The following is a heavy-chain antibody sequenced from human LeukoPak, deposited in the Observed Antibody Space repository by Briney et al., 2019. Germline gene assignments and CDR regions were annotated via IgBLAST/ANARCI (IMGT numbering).Heavy chain of an antibody. J-gene: IGHJ5*02. CDR2: INHSGST. CDR1: GGSFSGYY. V-gene: IGHV4-34*01. D-gene: IGHD1-26*01. Sequence: SETLSLTCAVYGGSFSGYYWSWIRQPPGRGLEWIGEINHSGSTNYNPSLKSRVTISVDTSKNQFSLKLSSVTAADTAVYYCASKVGATLYWFDPWGQGTLVTVSS. CDR3: ASKVGATLYWFDP.